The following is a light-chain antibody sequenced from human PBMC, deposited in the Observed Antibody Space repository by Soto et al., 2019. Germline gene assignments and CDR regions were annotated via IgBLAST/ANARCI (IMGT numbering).Light chain of an antibody. J-gene: IGKJ2*01. CDR3: QYYGSSPGT. Sequence: EFVLTQSPGTLSLSPGERAILSCRASQSVTSTYIAWYQQKPGQAPRLLIYGASSRATGIPDRFSGSGSGTDFTLTISRLEAEDFAVYYCQYYGSSPGTFGQGTKLEIK. CDR2: GAS. CDR1: QSVTSTY. V-gene: IGKV3-20*01.